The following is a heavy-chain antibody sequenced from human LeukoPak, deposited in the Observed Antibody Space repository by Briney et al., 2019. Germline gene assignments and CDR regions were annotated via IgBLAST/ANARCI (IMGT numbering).Heavy chain of an antibody. CDR2: INPNSGGT. CDR3: ARETYCSGGSCYYFDY. J-gene: IGHJ4*02. V-gene: IGHV1-2*02. Sequence: ASVKVSCKASGYTFTGYYMHWVRQAPGQGLEWMGWINPNSGGTNYAQKFQGRVTMTRDTSISTAYVELSRLRSDDTAVYYCARETYCSGGSCYYFDYWGQGTLVTVSS. D-gene: IGHD2-15*01. CDR1: GYTFTGYY.